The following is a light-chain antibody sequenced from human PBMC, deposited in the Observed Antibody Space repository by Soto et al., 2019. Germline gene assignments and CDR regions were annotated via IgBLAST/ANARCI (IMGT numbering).Light chain of an antibody. CDR2: DND. J-gene: IGLJ2*01. Sequence: QSVLTQPPSVSAAPEQTVTISCSGSNANIGSNYVSWYQQLPGTAPKLLIFDNDKRPSGIPDRFSGSKSGTSATLGITGLQTGDEADYYCGTWDSSLSAGVFGGGTKLTVL. V-gene: IGLV1-51*01. CDR1: NANIGSNY. CDR3: GTWDSSLSAGV.